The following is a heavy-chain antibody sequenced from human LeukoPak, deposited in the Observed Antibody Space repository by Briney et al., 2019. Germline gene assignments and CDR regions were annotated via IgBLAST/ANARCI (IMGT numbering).Heavy chain of an antibody. CDR2: IYTSGST. Sequence: SETLSPTCTVSGGSISSYYWSWIRQPAGKGLEWIGRIYTSGSTNYNPSLKSRVTMSVDTSKNQFSLKLSSVTAADTAVYYCARDWPSLMDSSGWYDAFDIWGQGTMVTVSS. CDR3: ARDWPSLMDSSGWYDAFDI. D-gene: IGHD6-19*01. CDR1: GGSISSYY. V-gene: IGHV4-4*07. J-gene: IGHJ3*02.